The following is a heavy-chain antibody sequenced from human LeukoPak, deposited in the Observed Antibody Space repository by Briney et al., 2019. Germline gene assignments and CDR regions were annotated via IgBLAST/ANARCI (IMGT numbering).Heavy chain of an antibody. Sequence: LETLSLTCAVYGGSFSGYYWSWIRQPPGKGLEWIGEINHSGSTNYNPSLKSRVTISVDTSKNQFSLKLSSVTAADTAVYYCARATGLYYDYVWGSYRSPYYFDYWGQGTLVTVSS. CDR2: INHSGST. CDR3: ARATGLYYDYVWGSYRSPYYFDY. D-gene: IGHD3-16*02. V-gene: IGHV4-34*01. CDR1: GGSFSGYY. J-gene: IGHJ4*02.